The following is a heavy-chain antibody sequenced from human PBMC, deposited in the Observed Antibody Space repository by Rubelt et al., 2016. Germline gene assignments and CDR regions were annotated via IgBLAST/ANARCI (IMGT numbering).Heavy chain of an antibody. CDR3: ARQPYCGGDCYSTFDY. CDR2: INPSGST. J-gene: IGHJ4*02. V-gene: IGHV4-39*01. Sequence: QVQLQESGPGLVKPSQTLSLTCTVSGGSISSGGYYWSWIRQPPGQGLEWTGEINPSGSTYYNPSLRVRSTISVDTAKTQFSLKLSSMTAADTAVYYCARQPYCGGDCYSTFDYWGQGTLVTVSS. D-gene: IGHD2-21*01. CDR1: GGSISSGGYY.